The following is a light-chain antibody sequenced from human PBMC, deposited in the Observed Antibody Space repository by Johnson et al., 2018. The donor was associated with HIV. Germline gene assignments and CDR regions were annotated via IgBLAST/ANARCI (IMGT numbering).Light chain of an antibody. CDR2: DNN. Sequence: HSVLTQPPSVSAAPGQKVTISCSGSSSDMGNNYVSWYQQVPETAPKVLIYDNNKRPSGIPDRFSGSKSGTSATLGITGLQTGDEADYYCGTWDSSLSYVFGTGTKVTVL. CDR3: GTWDSSLSYV. CDR1: SSDMGNNY. V-gene: IGLV1-51*01. J-gene: IGLJ1*01.